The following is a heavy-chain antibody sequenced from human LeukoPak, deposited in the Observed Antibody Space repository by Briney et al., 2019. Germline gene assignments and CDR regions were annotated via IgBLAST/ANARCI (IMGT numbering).Heavy chain of an antibody. V-gene: IGHV4-59*08. CDR2: IYHSGST. Sequence: SETLSLTCTVSGGSISGYYWSWIRQPPGQGLEWIGYIYHSGSTYYNPSLKSRVTISLETSKNQLSLRLSSVTAADTAVYYCVRQSRDGYNHYFDYWGQGTLVTVSS. J-gene: IGHJ4*02. CDR3: VRQSRDGYNHYFDY. CDR1: GGSISGYY. D-gene: IGHD5-24*01.